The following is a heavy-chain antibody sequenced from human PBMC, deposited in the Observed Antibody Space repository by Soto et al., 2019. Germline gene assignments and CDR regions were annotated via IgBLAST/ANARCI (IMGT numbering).Heavy chain of an antibody. CDR2: IKQDGSEK. CDR1: GFTFSSYW. V-gene: IGHV3-7*01. J-gene: IGHJ1*01. D-gene: IGHD6-13*01. Sequence: EVQLVESGGGLVQPGGSLRLSCAASGFTFSSYWMSWVRQAPGKGLEWVPNIKQDGSEKYYVDSVKGRFTISRDNAKNSLYLQMNSLRGGDTAVYYCARETQGYSSTEVWGYFQHWGQGTLVTVSS. CDR3: ARETQGYSSTEVWGYFQH.